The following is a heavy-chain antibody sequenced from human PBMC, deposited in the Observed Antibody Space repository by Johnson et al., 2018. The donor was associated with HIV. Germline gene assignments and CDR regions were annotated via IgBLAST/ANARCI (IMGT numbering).Heavy chain of an antibody. CDR2: ISHDGSNK. J-gene: IGHJ3*01. Sequence: QVQLVESGGGVVQPGRSLRLSCAASGFTFSSYAMHWVRQAPGKGLEWVAVISHDGSNKYYADSVKGRFTISRDNTENTLNLQMIILRVGEPAVYYCAKDCLVARPSEHDAFDVWGQGTMVTVSS. D-gene: IGHD5-12*01. CDR1: GFTFSSYA. CDR3: AKDCLVARPSEHDAFDV. V-gene: IGHV3-30*04.